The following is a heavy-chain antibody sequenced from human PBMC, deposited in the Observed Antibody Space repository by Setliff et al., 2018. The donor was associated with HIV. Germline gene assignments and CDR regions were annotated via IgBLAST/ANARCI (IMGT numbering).Heavy chain of an antibody. V-gene: IGHV1-2*02. CDR1: GYTFTDYF. CDR2: ISPDNANT. CDR3: ARQLSNSFDY. D-gene: IGHD1-1*01. J-gene: IGHJ4*02. Sequence: ASVKVSCKASGYTFTDYFIHWVRQAPGQGLEWLGWISPDNANTRISQKFRGSVTMTRDRSINTAYMEFTGLTSGDTAVYYCARQLSNSFDYWGQGTLVTVS.